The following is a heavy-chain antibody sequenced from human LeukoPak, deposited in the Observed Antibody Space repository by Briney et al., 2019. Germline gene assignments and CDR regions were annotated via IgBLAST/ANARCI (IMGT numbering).Heavy chain of an antibody. V-gene: IGHV3-53*01. CDR3: AKVQEMDTILPPFHY. J-gene: IGHJ4*02. CDR1: GFTVSRYY. CDR2: IYSGDNT. D-gene: IGHD5-24*01. Sequence: GGSLRLSCAVSGFTVSRYYMSWVRQAPGKGLEWVSIIYSGDNTYYADSVKGRFTISRDNSKNTLYLQVNSLRAADTAIYYCAKVQEMDTILPPFHYWGQGTLVTVSS.